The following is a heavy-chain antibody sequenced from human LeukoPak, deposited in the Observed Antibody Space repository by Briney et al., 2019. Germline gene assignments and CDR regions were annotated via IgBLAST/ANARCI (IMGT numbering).Heavy chain of an antibody. CDR1: GGSISNSNYY. CDR2: IYYSGST. V-gene: IGHV4-39*07. Sequence: SETLSLTCTVSGGSISNSNYYWGWIRQPPGKGLEWIGSIYYSGSTYYNASLKSRVTISLDTSKNQFSLELSSVTAADTAVYYCARDNFPGLDYWGQGTLVTVSS. CDR3: ARDNFPGLDY. J-gene: IGHJ4*02. D-gene: IGHD2/OR15-2a*01.